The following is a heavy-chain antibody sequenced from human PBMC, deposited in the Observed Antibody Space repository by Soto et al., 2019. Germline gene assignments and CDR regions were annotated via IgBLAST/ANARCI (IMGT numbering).Heavy chain of an antibody. CDR1: GFTFSSYA. V-gene: IGHV3-30-3*01. J-gene: IGHJ4*02. CDR2: ISYDGSNK. D-gene: IGHD3-22*01. CDR3: ARDFGSGYWGFDY. Sequence: QPGGSLRLSCAASGFTFSSYAMHWVRQAPGKGLEWVAVISYDGSNKYYADSVKGRFTISRDNSKNTLYLQMNSLRAEDTAVYYCARDFGSGYWGFDYWGQGTLVTVSS.